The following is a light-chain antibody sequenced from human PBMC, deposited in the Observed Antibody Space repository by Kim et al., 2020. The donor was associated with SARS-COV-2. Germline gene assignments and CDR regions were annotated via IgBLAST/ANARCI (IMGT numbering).Light chain of an antibody. V-gene: IGLV3-19*01. CDR2: GKN. Sequence: VALGQTVRITYQGDSLRNYYATWYQQTPGQAPILVIYGKNNRPSGIPDRFSGSSSGNTASLTIPGTQAGDEADYYCNSRDSNDNVVFGAGTKVTVL. CDR1: SLRNYY. CDR3: NSRDSNDNVV. J-gene: IGLJ2*01.